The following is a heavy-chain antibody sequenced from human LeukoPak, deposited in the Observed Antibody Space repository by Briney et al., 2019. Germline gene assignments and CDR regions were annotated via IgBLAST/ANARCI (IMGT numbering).Heavy chain of an antibody. CDR2: INPNSGGT. D-gene: IGHD3-22*01. CDR3: ARGYYDSSGYAHDY. V-gene: IGHV1-2*02. CDR1: GYTFTGYY. J-gene: IGHJ4*02. Sequence: GASVKVSCKASGYTFTGYYMHWVRQAPGQGLEWMGWINPNSGGTNYAQKFQGRVTMTRDTSISTAYMELSRLRSDDTAVYYCARGYYDSSGYAHDYWGQGTLVTVSS.